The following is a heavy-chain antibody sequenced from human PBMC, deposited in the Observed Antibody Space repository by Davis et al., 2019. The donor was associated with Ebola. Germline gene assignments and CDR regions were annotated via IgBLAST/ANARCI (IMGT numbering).Heavy chain of an antibody. J-gene: IGHJ4*02. CDR1: SGSISSSNW. CDR2: IYYSGST. Sequence: SETLSLTCAVSSGSISSSNWWSWVRQPPGKGLAWIGSIYYSGSTYYNPSLKSRVTISVDTSKNQFSLKLSSVTAADTAVYYCARDRGVTPFDYWGQGTLVTVSS. D-gene: IGHD2-21*02. V-gene: IGHV4-4*02. CDR3: ARDRGVTPFDY.